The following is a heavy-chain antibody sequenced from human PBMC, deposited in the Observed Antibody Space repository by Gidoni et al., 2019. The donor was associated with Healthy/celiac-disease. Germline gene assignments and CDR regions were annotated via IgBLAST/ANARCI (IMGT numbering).Heavy chain of an antibody. CDR1: GFTFSSYG. D-gene: IGHD4-17*01. Sequence: QVQLVESGGGVVQPGRSLRLSCAASGFTFSSYGMHWVRQAPGKGLEWVAFIPYYGSNKYYADAVKGRFTISRDNSKNTLYLQMNSLRAEDTAVYYCAKDPTVTRGGYFDYWGQGTLVTVSS. J-gene: IGHJ4*02. V-gene: IGHV3-30*18. CDR3: AKDPTVTRGGYFDY. CDR2: IPYYGSNK.